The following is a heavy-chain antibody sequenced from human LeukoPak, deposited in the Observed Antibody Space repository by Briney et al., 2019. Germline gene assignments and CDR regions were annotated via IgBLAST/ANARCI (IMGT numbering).Heavy chain of an antibody. D-gene: IGHD3-16*02. V-gene: IGHV3-7*01. J-gene: IGHJ4*02. CDR3: ARVGGRYSPLGY. CDR2: IKQDGSEK. Sequence: PGGSLRLSCAASGFTFSSYWMSWVRQAPGKGLEWVANIKQDGSEKYYVDSVKGRFTISRDNDKNSLFLQMTSLGAEDTAVYYCARVGGRYSPLGYWGRGTLVTVSS. CDR1: GFTFSSYW.